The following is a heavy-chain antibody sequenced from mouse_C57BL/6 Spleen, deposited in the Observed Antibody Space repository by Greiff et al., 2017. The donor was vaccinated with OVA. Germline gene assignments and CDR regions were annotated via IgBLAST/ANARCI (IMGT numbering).Heavy chain of an antibody. J-gene: IGHJ4*01. Sequence: VQLKESEGGLVQPGSSMKLSCTASGFTFSDYYMAWVRQVPEKGLEWVANINYDGSSTYYLDSLKSRFIISRDNAKNILYLQMSSLKSEDTATYYCARGGAYGNLGAMDYWGQGTSVTVSS. CDR1: GFTFSDYY. CDR2: INYDGSST. D-gene: IGHD2-1*01. V-gene: IGHV5-16*01. CDR3: ARGGAYGNLGAMDY.